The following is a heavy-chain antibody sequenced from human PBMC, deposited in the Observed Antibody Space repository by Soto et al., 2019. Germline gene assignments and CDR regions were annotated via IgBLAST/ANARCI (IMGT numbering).Heavy chain of an antibody. J-gene: IGHJ6*02. D-gene: IGHD3-3*01. CDR3: ARERAGLRFEYGMDV. Sequence: SVKVSCKASGYTFTSYYMHWVRQAPVQGLEWMGIINPSGGSTSYSQKFQGRVTMTRDTSTSTVYMELSSLRSEDTAVYYCARERAGLRFEYGMDVWGQGTTVTVSS. CDR2: INPSGGST. V-gene: IGHV1-46*01. CDR1: GYTFTSYY.